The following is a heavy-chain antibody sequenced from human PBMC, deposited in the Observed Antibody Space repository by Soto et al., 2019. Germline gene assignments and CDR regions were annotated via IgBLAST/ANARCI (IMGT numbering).Heavy chain of an antibody. Sequence: GASVKVSCKASGYTFTSYGISWVRQAPGQGLEWMGWISAYNGNTNYAQKLQGRVTMTTDTSTSTAYMELRSLRSDDTAVYYCARDHFTHSGGWFRGTEFDYWGQGTLVTVSS. CDR2: ISAYNGNT. J-gene: IGHJ4*02. V-gene: IGHV1-18*01. CDR1: GYTFTSYG. D-gene: IGHD6-19*01. CDR3: ARDHFTHSGGWFRGTEFDY.